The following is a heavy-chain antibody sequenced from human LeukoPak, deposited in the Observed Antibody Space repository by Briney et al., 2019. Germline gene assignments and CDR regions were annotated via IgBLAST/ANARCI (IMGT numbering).Heavy chain of an antibody. V-gene: IGHV1-46*01. D-gene: IGHD3-3*01. CDR1: GYTFTSYY. Sequence: ASVKVSCKASGYTFTSYYMHWVRQAPGQGLEWMGIINPSGGSTSYAQKFQGRVTITRNTSISTAYMELSSLRSEDTAVYYCARGGTIYGDWGQGTLVTVSS. J-gene: IGHJ4*02. CDR3: ARGGTIYGD. CDR2: INPSGGST.